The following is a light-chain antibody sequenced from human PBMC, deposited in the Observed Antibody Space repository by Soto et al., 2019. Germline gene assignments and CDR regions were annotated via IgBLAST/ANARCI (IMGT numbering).Light chain of an antibody. V-gene: IGLV1-40*01. J-gene: IGLJ3*02. CDR2: GTS. Sequence: QSVLTQPPSVSGAPGQRVTISCTGSSSNIGAGYDVHWYQQLPGTAPKLLIYGTSNRPSGVPDRFSGSKYGTSASLAITGLQAEDEADYYCQSYDSSLSVWVFGGGTKLTVL. CDR3: QSYDSSLSVWV. CDR1: SSNIGAGYD.